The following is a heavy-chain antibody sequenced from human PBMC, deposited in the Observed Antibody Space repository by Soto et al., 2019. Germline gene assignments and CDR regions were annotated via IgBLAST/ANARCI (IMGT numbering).Heavy chain of an antibody. CDR1: GYTFSSYF. D-gene: IGHD3-22*01. J-gene: IGHJ4*02. V-gene: IGHV1-46*01. CDR3: ARGGYFCRSGYYDC. CDR2: INPSTGRA. Sequence: APVKVSCKASGYTFSSYFVHWVRQAPGQGLEWMGMINPSTGRATYTNNFQGRVSLTSDTSTSTVYKELSSLRSDATAVYYCARGGYFCRSGYYDCWGQGTRGTV.